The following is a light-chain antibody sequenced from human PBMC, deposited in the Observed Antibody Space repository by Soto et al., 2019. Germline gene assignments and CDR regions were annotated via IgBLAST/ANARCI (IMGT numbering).Light chain of an antibody. V-gene: IGKV3-20*01. J-gene: IGKJ1*01. CDR2: GAS. CDR3: QQFASSPRT. CDR1: QSVATSQ. Sequence: LTQSPGTLSLAPGERAPLFCRASQSVATSQLAWYQQKPGQAPRLLIGASSRATGVPDRFIASGSGTDFTLTISRLEPEDFAVYYCQQFASSPRTFGRGTKVDI.